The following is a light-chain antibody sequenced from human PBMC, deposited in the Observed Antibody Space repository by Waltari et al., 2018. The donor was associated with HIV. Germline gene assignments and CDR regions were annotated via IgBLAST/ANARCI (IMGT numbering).Light chain of an antibody. V-gene: IGKV1-39*01. CDR2: AAS. J-gene: IGKJ4*01. CDR3: QQIYSIPPT. Sequence: DIQLTQPPSSLSASVGDRLTIPCRASQRISYYLNRYQQKPGKAPKLLINAASSLQSGFPSRFSGSGSGTDFTLRISRLQPENFSTFYFQQIYSIPPTFGGRSKVEVK. CDR1: QRISYY.